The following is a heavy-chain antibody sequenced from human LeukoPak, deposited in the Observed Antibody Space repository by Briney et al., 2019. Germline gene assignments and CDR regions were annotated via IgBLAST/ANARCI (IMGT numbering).Heavy chain of an antibody. CDR2: MKGDGTEI. J-gene: IGHJ4*02. CDR3: ATGGAPGGRFEN. V-gene: IGHV3-7*01. D-gene: IGHD3-16*01. Sequence: PGGSLRLSCVVSGFTFDMSTMTWVRQAPGKGPEWVAKMKGDGTEIFYADSVAGRFTISRDNSKNSLYLRMNSLRVEDTAVYYCATGGAPGGRFENWGQGTLVTVSS. CDR1: GFTFDMST.